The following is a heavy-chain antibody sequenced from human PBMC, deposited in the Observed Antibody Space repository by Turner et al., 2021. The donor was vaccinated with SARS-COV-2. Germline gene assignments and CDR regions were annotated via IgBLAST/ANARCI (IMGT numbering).Heavy chain of an antibody. Sequence: QVQLVESGGGVVQPGRSLRLSCAASGLTFSSYGMHGVRQAPGKRVGLVAVMWYEGSKKYYADSVKGRFTISKNNPKNTLYLQMNSLRAEDTAVYCCARDHYYDSSGYTLDAFDIWGQGTMVTISS. CDR3: ARDHYYDSSGYTLDAFDI. CDR2: MWYEGSKK. CDR1: GLTFSSYG. V-gene: IGHV3-33*01. D-gene: IGHD3-22*01. J-gene: IGHJ3*02.